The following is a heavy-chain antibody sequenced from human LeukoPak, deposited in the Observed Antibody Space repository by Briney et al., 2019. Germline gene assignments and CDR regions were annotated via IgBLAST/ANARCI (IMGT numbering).Heavy chain of an antibody. V-gene: IGHV3-21*01. J-gene: IGHJ4*02. D-gene: IGHD3-10*01. CDR3: AQITMLGGVKSSSDY. CDR2: MRGGSSYI. CDR1: GFTFSSYS. Sequence: PGGSLRLSCAASGFTFSSYSMNWVRQAPGKGLEGVSSMRGGSSYIYYGDSVKGRFTISRDNAKNSLYMQMTSMRAEDQAVYYCAQITMLGGVKSSSDYWGQGTLVTVSS.